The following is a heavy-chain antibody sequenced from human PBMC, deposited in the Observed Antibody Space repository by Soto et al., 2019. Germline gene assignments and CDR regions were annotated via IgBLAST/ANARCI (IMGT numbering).Heavy chain of an antibody. CDR1: GFTFSDYY. D-gene: IGHD3-22*01. CDR2: ISSNSNDK. Sequence: QVQLVESGGGLVKPGGSLRLSCAASGFTFSDYYMSWISQAPGKGLEWISYISSNSNDKNHADSVRGRFTISRDNAKNSLYLQMNGRRAEDTAVYYCARATGYYHTSGSDSWGQGTLVTVSS. J-gene: IGHJ4*02. V-gene: IGHV3-11*06. CDR3: ARATGYYHTSGSDS.